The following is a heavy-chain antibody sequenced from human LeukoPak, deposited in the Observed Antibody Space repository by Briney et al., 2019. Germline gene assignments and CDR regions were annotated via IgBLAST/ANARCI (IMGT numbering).Heavy chain of an antibody. V-gene: IGHV4-59*08. CDR1: GGSIRNSY. CDR3: ARYGGQSEFDY. J-gene: IGHJ4*02. Sequence: SSETLSLTCTVSGGSIRNSYWSWIRQPPGKGLEWIGYIYFTGSTSYNPSLKSRVTISLDTSKNQFSLKLSSVTAADTAVYYCARYGGQSEFDYWGQGTLVTVSS. CDR2: IYFTGST. D-gene: IGHD4-23*01.